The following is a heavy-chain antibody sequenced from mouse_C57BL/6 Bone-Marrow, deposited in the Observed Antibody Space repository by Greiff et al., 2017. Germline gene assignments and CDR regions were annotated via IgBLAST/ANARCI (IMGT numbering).Heavy chain of an antibody. CDR3: ARIITTVVATRYFDV. D-gene: IGHD1-1*01. CDR2: INPNNGGT. Sequence: EVQLQQSGPELVKPGASVKISCKASGYTFTDYYMNWVKQSHGKSLEWIGDINPNNGGTSYNQKFKGKATLTVDKSSSTAYMELRSLTSEDSAVYYCARIITTVVATRYFDVWGTGTTVTVSS. V-gene: IGHV1-26*01. J-gene: IGHJ1*03. CDR1: GYTFTDYY.